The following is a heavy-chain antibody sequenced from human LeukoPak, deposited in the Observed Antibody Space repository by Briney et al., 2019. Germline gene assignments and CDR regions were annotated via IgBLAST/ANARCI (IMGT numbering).Heavy chain of an antibody. D-gene: IGHD1-26*01. J-gene: IGHJ3*02. CDR1: GFTFSSYS. CDR3: ARESGSAAFDI. CDR2: ISSTRSTI. Sequence: GGSLRLSCAASGFTFSSYSMNWVRQAPGKGLEWVSYISSTRSTIYYADSVKGRFTISRDNAKSSVSLQMNSLRAEDTAVYYCARESGSAAFDIWGQGTMVTVSS. V-gene: IGHV3-48*04.